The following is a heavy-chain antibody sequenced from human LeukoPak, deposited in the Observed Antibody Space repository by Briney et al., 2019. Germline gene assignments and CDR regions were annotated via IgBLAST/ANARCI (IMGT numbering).Heavy chain of an antibody. CDR2: IYYFGSA. D-gene: IGHD3-9*01. CDR1: GGSISSYY. V-gene: IGHV4-59*01. Sequence: SETLSLTCTVSGGSISSYYWSWIRQPPGKGMEWIGYIYYFGSANYNTSLKSRVTRSVNTSKNQFSLKLRSVTAADTAVYYCARVTGYMIEDYFDYWGQGILVTVSS. J-gene: IGHJ4*02. CDR3: ARVTGYMIEDYFDY.